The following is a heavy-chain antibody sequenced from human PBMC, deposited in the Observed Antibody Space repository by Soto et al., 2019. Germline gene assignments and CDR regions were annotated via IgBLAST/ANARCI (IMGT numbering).Heavy chain of an antibody. V-gene: IGHV3-21*01. J-gene: IGHJ4*02. CDR1: GFTFSSYS. CDR3: ARGYGPMTTVTTVDY. CDR2: ISSSSSYI. D-gene: IGHD4-17*01. Sequence: GGSLRLSCAASGFTFSSYSMNWVRQAPGKGLEWVSSISSSSSYIYYADSVKGRFTISRDNAKNSLYLQMNSLRAEDTAVYYCARGYGPMTTVTTVDYWGQGTLVTVSS.